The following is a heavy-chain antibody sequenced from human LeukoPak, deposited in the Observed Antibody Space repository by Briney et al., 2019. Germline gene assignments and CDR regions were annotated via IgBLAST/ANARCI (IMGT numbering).Heavy chain of an antibody. V-gene: IGHV3-7*03. Sequence: GGSLRLSCAASGITFSRFWMSWVRQAPGKGLQWVANINEDGSEKHYVDSVKGRFTISRDNAENSLYLQMNSLRAEDTAVYYCAKDRADVVPTMVLDYWGQGILVTVSS. CDR1: GITFSRFW. D-gene: IGHD5-12*01. CDR3: AKDRADVVPTMVLDY. CDR2: INEDGSEK. J-gene: IGHJ4*02.